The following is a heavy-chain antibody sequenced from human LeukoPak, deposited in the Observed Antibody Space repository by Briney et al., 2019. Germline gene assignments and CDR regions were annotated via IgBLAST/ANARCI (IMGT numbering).Heavy chain of an antibody. V-gene: IGHV1-2*06. CDR2: INPNSGGT. D-gene: IGHD6-13*01. J-gene: IGHJ1*01. CDR1: GYTFTGYY. CDR3: AREVGPTIRAAAGTKIHAEYFQH. Sequence: GASVKVSCKASGYTFTGYYMHWVRQAPGQGLEWMGRINPNSGGTNYAQKFQGRVTMTRDTSISTAYMELSRLRSDDTAVYYCAREVGPTIRAAAGTKIHAEYFQHWGKGTLVTVSS.